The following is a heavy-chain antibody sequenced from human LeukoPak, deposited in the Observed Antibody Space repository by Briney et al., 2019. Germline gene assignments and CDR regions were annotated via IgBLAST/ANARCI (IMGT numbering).Heavy chain of an antibody. D-gene: IGHD3-10*01. Sequence: GGSLRLSCAASGFTFSSYAMSWVRQAPGKGLEWVSAISGSGGSTYYAGSVKGRFTISRDNSKNTLYLQMNSLRAEDTAVYYCAKRVWFGESKYYFDYWGREPWSPSPQ. J-gene: IGHJ4*02. CDR1: GFTFSSYA. V-gene: IGHV3-23*01. CDR2: ISGSGGST. CDR3: AKRVWFGESKYYFDY.